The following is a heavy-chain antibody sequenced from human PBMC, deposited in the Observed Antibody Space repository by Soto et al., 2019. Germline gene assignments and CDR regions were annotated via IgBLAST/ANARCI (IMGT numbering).Heavy chain of an antibody. CDR3: ARWYGSGSHYYYGMDV. CDR2: IYYSGST. Sequence: SLPLCPSGPLFGGSISSYYWSWIRQPPGKGLEWIGYIYYSGSTNYNPSLKSRVTISVDTSKNQFSLKLSSVTAADTAVYYCARWYGSGSHYYYGMDVWGQGTTVTVSS. V-gene: IGHV4-59*01. CDR1: GGSISSYY. J-gene: IGHJ6*02. D-gene: IGHD3-10*01.